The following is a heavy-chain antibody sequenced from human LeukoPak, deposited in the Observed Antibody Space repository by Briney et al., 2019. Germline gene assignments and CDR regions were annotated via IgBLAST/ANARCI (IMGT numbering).Heavy chain of an antibody. V-gene: IGHV3-9*01. CDR1: GFTFDNYA. Sequence: GGSLRLSCAASGFTFDNYAMHWVRQAPGKGLEWVSAISWNSGAIGYADSVKGRFTISRDNAKNSLYLQMNSLRVEDTAVYYCARDRPSLDAFDIWGQGTMVTVSS. CDR3: ARDRPSLDAFDI. CDR2: ISWNSGAI. J-gene: IGHJ3*02.